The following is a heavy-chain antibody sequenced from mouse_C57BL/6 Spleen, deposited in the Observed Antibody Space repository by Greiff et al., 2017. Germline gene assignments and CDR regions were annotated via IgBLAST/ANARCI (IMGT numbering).Heavy chain of an antibody. Sequence: VKLMEPGPGLVAPSQSLSITCTVSGYTLTSYAISWVRQPPGKGLGWLGVIRTAGGTNYNSALKSRLSISKDNYKSQVFLKMNRLQTDDTARYYCARKNDYDEGVAYWGQGTMVTVSA. J-gene: IGHJ3*01. CDR3: ARKNDYDEGVAY. D-gene: IGHD2-4*01. CDR2: IRTAGGT. CDR1: GYTLTSYA. V-gene: IGHV2-9-1*01.